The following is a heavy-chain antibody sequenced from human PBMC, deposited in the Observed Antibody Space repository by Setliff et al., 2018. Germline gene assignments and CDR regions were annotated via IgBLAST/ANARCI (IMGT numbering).Heavy chain of an antibody. J-gene: IGHJ4*02. D-gene: IGHD3-10*01. CDR2: VDPEDGET. V-gene: IGHV1-69-2*01. Sequence: ASVKVSCKSSGYTFTDYYMHWVQQAPGKGLEWMGRVDPEDGETIYAQKFQGRVTMTEDTSTDTAYMELSSLRSEDTSVYYCATDQERFRELFDYWGPGTLVTVSS. CDR3: ATDQERFRELFDY. CDR1: GYTFTDYY.